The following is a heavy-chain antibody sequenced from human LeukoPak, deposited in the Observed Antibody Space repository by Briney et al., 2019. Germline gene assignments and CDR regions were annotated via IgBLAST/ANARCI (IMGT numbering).Heavy chain of an antibody. J-gene: IGHJ4*02. V-gene: IGHV3-30*01. CDR2: ISYDGSNK. D-gene: IGHD1-26*01. CDR3: ARSGGSLNFDY. Sequence: GRSLRLSCAASGFTFSSYAMHWVRQAPGKGLEWVAVISYDGSNKYYADSVKGRFTISRDNSKNTLYLQMNSLRAEDPAVYYCARSGGSLNFDYWGQGTRVTVSS. CDR1: GFTFSSYA.